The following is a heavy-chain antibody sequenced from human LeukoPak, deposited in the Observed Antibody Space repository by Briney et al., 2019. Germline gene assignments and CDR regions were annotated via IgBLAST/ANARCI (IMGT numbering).Heavy chain of an antibody. D-gene: IGHD4/OR15-4a*01. CDR1: GFTVSANS. V-gene: IGHV3-53*01. CDR3: ARRAGAYSHPYDY. Sequence: GGSLRLSCTVSGFTVSANSMSWVRRAPGKGLEWVSFIYSCTTHYSDSVKGRFTISRDNSKNTLYLQMNSLRAEDTAVYYCARRAGAYSHPYDYWGQGTLVTVSS. CDR2: IYSCTT. J-gene: IGHJ4*02.